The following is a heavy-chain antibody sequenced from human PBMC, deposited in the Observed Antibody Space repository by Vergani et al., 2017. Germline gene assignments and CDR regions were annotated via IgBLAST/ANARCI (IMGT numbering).Heavy chain of an antibody. CDR1: GFTVSSNY. D-gene: IGHD4-17*01. CDR3: ATRGGDYGDYRIDY. J-gene: IGHJ4*02. CDR2: IYGGGST. V-gene: IGHV3-53*05. Sequence: EVQLVETGGGLIQPGGSLRLSCAASGFTVSSNYMSWVRQAPGKGLEWVSVIYGGGSTYYADSVKGRFTISRHNSKNTLYLQMNSLRAEATAVYYCATRGGDYGDYRIDYWGQGTLVTVSS.